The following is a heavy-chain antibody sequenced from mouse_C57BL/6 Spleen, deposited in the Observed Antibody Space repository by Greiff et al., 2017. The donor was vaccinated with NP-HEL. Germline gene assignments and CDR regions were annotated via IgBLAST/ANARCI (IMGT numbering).Heavy chain of an antibody. V-gene: IGHV3-6*01. Sequence: EVKLLESGPGLVKPSQSLSLTCSVTGYSITSGYYWNWIRQFPGNKLEWMGYISYDGSNNYNPSLKNRISITRDTSKNQLFLKLNSVTTEDTDTYYCASHYGSSFAMDYWGQGTSVTVSS. J-gene: IGHJ4*01. CDR1: GYSITSGYY. D-gene: IGHD1-1*01. CDR3: ASHYGSSFAMDY. CDR2: ISYDGSN.